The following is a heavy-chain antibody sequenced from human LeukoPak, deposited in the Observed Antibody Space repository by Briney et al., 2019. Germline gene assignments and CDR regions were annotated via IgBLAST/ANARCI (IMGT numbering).Heavy chain of an antibody. Sequence: PGGSLRLSCAASGFTLSTYSMHWVRQAPGKGLGWVSYIRTSSVTMFYADSVRGRFTVSRGNAKNSLFLQMNSLRHEDTAVYYCAGDSLSSGMATIRGAFDMWGQGTMVTVSS. D-gene: IGHD5-24*01. V-gene: IGHV3-48*02. CDR3: AGDSLSSGMATIRGAFDM. CDR1: GFTLSTYS. J-gene: IGHJ3*02. CDR2: IRTSSVTM.